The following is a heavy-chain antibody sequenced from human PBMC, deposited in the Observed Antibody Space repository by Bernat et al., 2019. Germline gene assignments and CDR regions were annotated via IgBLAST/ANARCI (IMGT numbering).Heavy chain of an antibody. CDR1: GGSFSGYY. D-gene: IGHD1-26*01. CDR3: ARGSWELRFDP. J-gene: IGHJ5*02. Sequence: QVRLQQWGAGLLKPSETLSLTCAVYGGSFSGYYWSWIRQTPGKGLEWIGEINQSGSTNYNPSLKSRVTISVDTSRNQFSLKRTSVTAADTAVYSCARGSWELRFDPWGQGTLVTVSS. CDR2: INQSGST. V-gene: IGHV4-34*01.